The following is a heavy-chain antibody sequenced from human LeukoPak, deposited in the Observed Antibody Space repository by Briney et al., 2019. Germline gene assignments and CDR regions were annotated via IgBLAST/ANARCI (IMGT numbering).Heavy chain of an antibody. Sequence: TGGSLRLSCAASGFTFSSYGMSWVRQAPGKGLEWVSAISGSGGSTYYADSVKGRFTISRDNSKNTLYLQMNSLRAEDTAVYYCAKGGDLWLLYYMDVWGKGTTVTISS. D-gene: IGHD5-18*01. CDR3: AKGGDLWLLYYMDV. CDR1: GFTFSSYG. J-gene: IGHJ6*03. CDR2: ISGSGGST. V-gene: IGHV3-23*01.